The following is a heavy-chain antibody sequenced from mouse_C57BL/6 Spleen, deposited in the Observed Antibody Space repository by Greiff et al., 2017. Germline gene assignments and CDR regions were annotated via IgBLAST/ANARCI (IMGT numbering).Heavy chain of an antibody. CDR2: IYPGDGDT. CDR1: GYAFSSYW. V-gene: IGHV1-80*01. D-gene: IGHD2-1*01. J-gene: IGHJ3*01. CDR3: AREDYGNYGEFAY. Sequence: VQLQQSGAELVKPGASVKISCKASGYAFSSYWMNWVKQRPGKGLEWIGQIYPGDGDTNYNGKFKGKATLTADKSSSTAYMQLSSLTSEDSAVYFCAREDYGNYGEFAYWGQGTLVTVSA.